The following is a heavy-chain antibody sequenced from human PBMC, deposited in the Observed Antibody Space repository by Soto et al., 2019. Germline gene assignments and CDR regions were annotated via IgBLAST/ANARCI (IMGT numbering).Heavy chain of an antibody. V-gene: IGHV3-23*01. CDR1: GFTFSSYA. D-gene: IGHD3-9*01. CDR3: AKDTHYDILTGYLNYYYYHYMDV. Sequence: GGSLRLSCAASGFTFSSYAMGWVRQAPGKGLEWVSAISGSGGSTYYADSVKGRFTISRDNSKNTLYLQMNSLRAEDTAVYYCAKDTHYDILTGYLNYYYYHYMDVWGKGTTVTVSS. CDR2: ISGSGGST. J-gene: IGHJ6*03.